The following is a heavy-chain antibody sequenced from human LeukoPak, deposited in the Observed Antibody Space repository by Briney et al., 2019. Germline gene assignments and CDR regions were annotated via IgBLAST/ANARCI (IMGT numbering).Heavy chain of an antibody. CDR1: GGSISSYY. J-gene: IGHJ4*02. V-gene: IGHV4-39*01. Sequence: SETLSLTCTVSGGSISSYYWGWIRQPPGKGLEWIGSIYYSGSTYYNPSLKSRVTISVDTSKNQFSLKLSSVTAADTAVYYCARHPIAAATEHWGQGTLVTVSS. D-gene: IGHD6-13*01. CDR3: ARHPIAAATEH. CDR2: IYYSGST.